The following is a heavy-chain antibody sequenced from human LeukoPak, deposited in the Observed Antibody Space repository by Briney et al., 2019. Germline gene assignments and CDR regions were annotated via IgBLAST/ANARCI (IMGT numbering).Heavy chain of an antibody. D-gene: IGHD2-21*02. CDR1: GYTFTSYY. J-gene: IGHJ6*03. CDR2: INPSGGST. Sequence: ASVKVSCKASGYTFTSYYMHWVRQAPVQGLEWMGIINPSGGSTSYAQKFQGRVTMTRDTSASIVYMELSSLRSEDTAVYYCARARLSCGGDFYRFTPYYYYLDVWGKGTTVTISS. CDR3: ARARLSCGGDFYRFTPYYYYLDV. V-gene: IGHV1-46*01.